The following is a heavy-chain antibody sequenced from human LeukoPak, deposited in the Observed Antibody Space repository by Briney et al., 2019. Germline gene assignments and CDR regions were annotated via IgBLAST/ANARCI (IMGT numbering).Heavy chain of an antibody. D-gene: IGHD5-18*01. J-gene: IGHJ3*02. CDR3: ARDRGWIQHDI. Sequence: GGSLRLACAASGFAFSDSWMTWIRQAPGKGLEWVAFIKGDGSAKKYVDSAKGRFTISRDNAKNSLFLQMNSLRAEDTAVYYCARDRGWIQHDIWGQGTMVTVSS. CDR2: IKGDGSAK. V-gene: IGHV3-7*01. CDR1: GFAFSDSW.